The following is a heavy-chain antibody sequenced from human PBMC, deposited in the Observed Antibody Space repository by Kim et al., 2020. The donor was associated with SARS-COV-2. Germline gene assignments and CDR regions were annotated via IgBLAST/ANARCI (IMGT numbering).Heavy chain of an antibody. CDR3: ARDPIVVVVAATESVFDY. CDR2: ISYDGSNK. CDR1: GFTFSSYA. D-gene: IGHD2-15*01. J-gene: IGHJ4*02. Sequence: GGSLRLSCAASGFTFSSYAMHWVRQAPGKGLEWVAVISYDGSNKYYADSVKGRFTISRDNSKNTLYLQMNSLRAEDTAVYYCARDPIVVVVAATESVFDYWGQGTLVTVSS. V-gene: IGHV3-30*04.